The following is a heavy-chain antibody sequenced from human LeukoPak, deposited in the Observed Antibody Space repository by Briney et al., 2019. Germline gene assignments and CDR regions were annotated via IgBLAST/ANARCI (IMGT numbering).Heavy chain of an antibody. D-gene: IGHD3-9*01. J-gene: IGHJ5*02. V-gene: IGHV1-69*04. CDR3: AREKTHYDILTLHREGGFDP. CDR1: GGTFSSYA. CDR2: IIPILGIA. Sequence: VASVKVSCKASGGTFSSYAISWVRQAPGQGLEWMGRIIPILGIANYAQKFQGRVTITADKSTSTAYMELSSLRSEDTAVYYCAREKTHYDILTLHREGGFDPWGQGTLVTVSS.